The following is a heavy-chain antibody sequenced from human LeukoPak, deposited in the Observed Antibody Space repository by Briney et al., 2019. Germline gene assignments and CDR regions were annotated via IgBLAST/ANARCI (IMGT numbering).Heavy chain of an antibody. CDR2: IHTNTGHP. D-gene: IGHD3-16*02. CDR3: ARLVVADYFYYLDV. J-gene: IGHJ6*02. V-gene: IGHV7-4-1*02. CDR1: NYTFTSYP. Sequence: GASVKVSCKGSNYTFTSYPINWVRQAPGQGPEWMGWIHTNTGHPTYAQGFTGRFVYTLDTSVSTAYLEISSLKAEDSAVYYCARLVVADYFYYLDVWGQGTTVTVSS.